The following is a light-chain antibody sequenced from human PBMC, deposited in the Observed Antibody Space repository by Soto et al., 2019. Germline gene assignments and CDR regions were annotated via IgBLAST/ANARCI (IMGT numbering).Light chain of an antibody. CDR3: QQYRSWPRT. V-gene: IGKV3-15*01. CDR1: QSLSDT. CDR2: GAS. J-gene: IGKJ1*01. Sequence: EIVMTQSPATLSVSPGERATLSCRASQSLSDTLAWYQQKPGQAPRLLIYGASTRATGIPARFTGSGSGTEFTLTISSLQSEDIAVYYCQQYRSWPRTFGQGTKVAIK.